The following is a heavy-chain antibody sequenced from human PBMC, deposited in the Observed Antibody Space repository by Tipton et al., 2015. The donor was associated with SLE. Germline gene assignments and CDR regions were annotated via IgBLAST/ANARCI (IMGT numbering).Heavy chain of an antibody. D-gene: IGHD1-1*01. CDR2: IYHSGST. J-gene: IGHJ4*02. CDR3: AGLNWNPVEEAGDY. Sequence: TLSLTCAVSGGSISSSNWWSWVRQPPGKGLEWIGYIYHSGSTYYNPSLKSRVTISVDTSKNQFSLKLSSVTAADTAVYYRAGLNWNPVEEAGDYWGQGTLVTVSS. V-gene: IGHV4-4*02. CDR1: GGSISSSNW.